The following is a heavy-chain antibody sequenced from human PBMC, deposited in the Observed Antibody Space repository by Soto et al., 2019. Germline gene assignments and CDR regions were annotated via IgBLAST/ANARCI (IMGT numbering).Heavy chain of an antibody. Sequence: QVQLVESGGGVVQSGRSLRLSCAASGFTFSNYAMNWVRQAPGKGLEWVAVISYDGSNQWYADSVKGRFTVSRDNSKNTMVLHMNSLRTEDTAVYYCAREGSGAYFGAFDVWGQGTMVTVSS. J-gene: IGHJ3*01. CDR3: AREGSGAYFGAFDV. CDR2: ISYDGSNQ. D-gene: IGHD1-26*01. V-gene: IGHV3-30-3*01. CDR1: GFTFSNYA.